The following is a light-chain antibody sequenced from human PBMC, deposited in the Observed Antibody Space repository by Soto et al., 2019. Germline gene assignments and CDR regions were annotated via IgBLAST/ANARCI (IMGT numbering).Light chain of an antibody. J-gene: IGKJ4*01. CDR1: QNLGSGY. CDR3: QQYNKWPLT. CDR2: AAS. Sequence: ILLPQAPGTLSMSPGDRATLSCRASQNLGSGYLAWYQQKPGQAPRILIYAASSRATGIPDRFSGSGSGTDFSLTISRLEPEDFAVYYCQQYNKWPLTFGGGTKVDIK. V-gene: IGKV3-20*01.